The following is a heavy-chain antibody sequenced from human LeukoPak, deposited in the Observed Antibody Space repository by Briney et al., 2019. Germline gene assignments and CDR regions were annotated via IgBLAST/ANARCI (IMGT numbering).Heavy chain of an antibody. J-gene: IGHJ4*02. V-gene: IGHV3-7*01. Sequence: GGSLRLSCAASGFTFSSYGFHWVRQAPGKGLERVATINQAGSEKQYVDSVKGRFTISRDNAQNSLYLQMNSLRGEDTAVYYCAREEMATIMSWGQGTLVTVSS. CDR3: AREEMATIMS. D-gene: IGHD5-24*01. CDR1: GFTFSSYG. CDR2: INQAGSEK.